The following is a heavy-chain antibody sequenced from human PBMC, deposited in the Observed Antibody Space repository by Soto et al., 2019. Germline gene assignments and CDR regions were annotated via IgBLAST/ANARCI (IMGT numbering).Heavy chain of an antibody. CDR1: GFTFSSYA. CDR3: AKDVSSPRDACFDY. V-gene: IGHV3-23*01. CDR2: ISGSGGST. D-gene: IGHD6-13*01. Sequence: GESLKISCAASGFTFSSYAMSWVRQAPGKGLEWVSAISGSGGSTYYADSVKGRFTISRDNSKNTLYLQMNSLRAEDTAVYYCAKDVSSPRDACFDYWGQGTLVTVSS. J-gene: IGHJ4*02.